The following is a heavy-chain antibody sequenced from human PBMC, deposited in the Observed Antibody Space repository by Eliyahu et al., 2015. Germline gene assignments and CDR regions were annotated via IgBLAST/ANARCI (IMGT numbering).Heavy chain of an antibody. CDR1: GGSISSGXYY. CDR2: IYYSGST. V-gene: IGHV4-31*03. CDR3: ARAALGSKWEPLRWTWFDP. J-gene: IGHJ5*02. Sequence: QVQLQESGPGLVKPSQTLSLTCXVSGGSISSGXYYWSWIRQHPGKGLEWIGYIYYSGSTYYNPSLKSRVTISVDTSKNQFSLKLSSVTAADTAVYYCARAALGSKWEPLRWTWFDPWGQGTLVTVSS. D-gene: IGHD1-26*01.